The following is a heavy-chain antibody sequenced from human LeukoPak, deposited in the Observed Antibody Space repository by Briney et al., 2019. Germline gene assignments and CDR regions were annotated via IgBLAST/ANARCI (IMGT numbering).Heavy chain of an antibody. CDR1: GGTFNSYA. CDR2: IIPMFGTA. J-gene: IGHJ4*02. D-gene: IGHD3-22*01. Sequence: GASVRVSCKPSGGTFNSYAISWVRQAPGQGLDWMGRIIPMFGTANYPQKFQGRVTITADESTNTAYTDLSSLRSEDTAVYYCARSTNYDSGGYLDYWGQGTLVTVSS. V-gene: IGHV1-69*15. CDR3: ARSTNYDSGGYLDY.